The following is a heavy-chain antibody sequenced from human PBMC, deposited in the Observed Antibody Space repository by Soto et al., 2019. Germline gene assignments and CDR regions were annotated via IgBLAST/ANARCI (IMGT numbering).Heavy chain of an antibody. CDR1: GGSFSGYY. CDR2: INDSGIT. CDR3: ARVTRGDYLLTFSLRGMDV. V-gene: IGHV4-34*01. J-gene: IGHJ6*02. Sequence: PSETLSLTCSVYGGSFSGYYWSWIRQPPGKGLEWSGEINDSGITNYNPSLKSRVTMSVDTSKNQLSLKLNSVTAADTAVYYCARVTRGDYLLTFSLRGMDVWGQGTTVTV. D-gene: IGHD4-17*01.